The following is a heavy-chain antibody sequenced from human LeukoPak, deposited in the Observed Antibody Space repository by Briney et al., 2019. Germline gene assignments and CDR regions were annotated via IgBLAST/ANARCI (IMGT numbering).Heavy chain of an antibody. CDR2: ISSNGGSR. V-gene: IGHV3-64*01. CDR3: ARGGFNYYGSGSYYFQGHWFDP. J-gene: IGHJ5*02. D-gene: IGHD3-10*01. Sequence: GGSLRLSCAPSGFTFSSYAMHCVRQAPGEAVEYVSAISSNGGSRYYANSVKGRFTISRDNSKNTLYLQMGSLRAEDMAVYYCARGGFNYYGSGSYYFQGHWFDPWGQGTLVTVSS. CDR1: GFTFSSYA.